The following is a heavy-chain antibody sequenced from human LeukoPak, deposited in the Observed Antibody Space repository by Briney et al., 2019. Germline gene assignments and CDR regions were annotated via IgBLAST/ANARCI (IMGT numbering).Heavy chain of an antibody. D-gene: IGHD3-3*01. CDR1: GGSVSSGSYY. CDR3: ARVASGYDVFDI. J-gene: IGHJ3*02. V-gene: IGHV4-61*01. CDR2: IYYSGST. Sequence: SETLSLTCTVSGGSVSSGSYYWSWIRQPPGKGLEWIGYIYYSGSTNYNPSLKSRVTISVDTSKNQFSLKLSSVTAADTAVFNCARVASGYDVFDIWGQGTMVTVSS.